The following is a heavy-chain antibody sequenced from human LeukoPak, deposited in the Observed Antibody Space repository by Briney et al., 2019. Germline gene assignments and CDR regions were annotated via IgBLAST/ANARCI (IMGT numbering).Heavy chain of an antibody. D-gene: IGHD5-12*01. CDR3: ASSIVATIIDFDY. V-gene: IGHV1-2*02. J-gene: IGHJ4*02. CDR2: INPNSGGT. CDR1: GYTFTGYY. Sequence: GASVKVSCKASGYTFTGYYMHWVRQAPGQGLEWMGWINPNSGGTNYAQKFQGRVTMTRDTSISTAYMELSRLRSDDTAVYYCASSIVATIIDFDYWGQGTLVTVSS.